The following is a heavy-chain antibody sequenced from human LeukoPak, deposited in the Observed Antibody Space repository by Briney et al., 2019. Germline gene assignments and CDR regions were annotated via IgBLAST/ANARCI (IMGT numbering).Heavy chain of an antibody. Sequence: SETLSLTCIVSGGSISSSNYYWGWIRQPPGKGLEWIGNIFYSGNTYYNPSLKSRVTISVDTSKNQFSLRLSSVTAADTAVYYCARLGGYSYGSSYYFDYWGQGTLVTVSS. CDR1: GGSISSSNYY. CDR3: ARLGGYSYGSSYYFDY. D-gene: IGHD5-18*01. V-gene: IGHV4-39*01. CDR2: IFYSGNT. J-gene: IGHJ4*02.